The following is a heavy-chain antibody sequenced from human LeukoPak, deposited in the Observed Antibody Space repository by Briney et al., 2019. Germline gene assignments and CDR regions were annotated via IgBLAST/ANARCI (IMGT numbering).Heavy chain of an antibody. V-gene: IGHV3-21*04. Sequence: GGSLRLSCTASGFTFSSYRMNWVRQAPGKGLEWVSSISSSGTFIYYADSVKGRFTISRDNAKNSLYLQMNSLRADDTAVYYCARDGRGPYYFDSSGPLPGGYWGQGTLVTVSS. CDR1: GFTFSSYR. J-gene: IGHJ4*02. CDR3: ARDGRGPYYFDSSGPLPGGY. CDR2: ISSSGTFI. D-gene: IGHD3-22*01.